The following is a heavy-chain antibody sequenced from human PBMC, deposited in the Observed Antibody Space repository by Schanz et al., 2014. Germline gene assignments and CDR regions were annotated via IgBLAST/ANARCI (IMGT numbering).Heavy chain of an antibody. CDR2: IVPIAGIT. V-gene: IGHV1-69*08. J-gene: IGHJ5*01. Sequence: QILLVQSGAEVKKPGSSVKVSCKASGGTFSSDTFSWVRQAPGQGLEWMGRIVPIAGITNYAQRFQGGVTITADKSSDTACMELSSLRSEDTAVDYCSKDKQGSRSDDSWGQGTLVTVSS. D-gene: IGHD2-15*01. CDR1: GGTFSSDT. CDR3: SKDKQGSRSDDS.